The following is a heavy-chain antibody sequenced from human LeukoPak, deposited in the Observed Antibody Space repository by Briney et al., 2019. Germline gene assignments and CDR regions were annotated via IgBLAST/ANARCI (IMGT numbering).Heavy chain of an antibody. V-gene: IGHV4-4*03. CDR1: GGSIDITNY. Sequence: PPGTPSLTCGVSGGSIDITNYWSWVRQAPGKRLEWIGEIAHDGTTNYNPSLRSRVAMSFDRANNQFSLSLTSVTAADTAVYYCTREDRPYCPFAYWGQGVLVTVSS. CDR3: TREDRPYCPFAY. J-gene: IGHJ4*02. D-gene: IGHD1-26*01. CDR2: IAHDGTT.